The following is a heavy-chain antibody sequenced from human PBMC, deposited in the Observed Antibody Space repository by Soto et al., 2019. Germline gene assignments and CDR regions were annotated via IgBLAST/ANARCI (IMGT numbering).Heavy chain of an antibody. Sequence: QVQLVQSGAEVKKPGSSVKVSCKASGGTFSSYTISWVRQAPGQGLEWMGRIIPILGIANYAQKFQGRVTITADKSTSTAYMELSSLRSEDTAVYYCARGFVVVPAALGSFSVKDWGQGTLVTVSS. CDR1: GGTFSSYT. CDR2: IIPILGIA. D-gene: IGHD2-2*01. CDR3: ARGFVVVPAALGSFSVKD. J-gene: IGHJ4*02. V-gene: IGHV1-69*02.